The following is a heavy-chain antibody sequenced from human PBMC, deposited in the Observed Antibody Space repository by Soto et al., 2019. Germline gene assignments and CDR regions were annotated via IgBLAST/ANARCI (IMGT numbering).Heavy chain of an antibody. CDR1: GGSVSSGSYY. CDR2: IYYSGST. J-gene: IGHJ4*02. V-gene: IGHV4-61*01. Sequence: SETLSLTCTVSGGSVSSGSYYWSWIRQPPGKGLEWIGYIYYSGSTNYNPSLKSRVTISVDTSKNQFSLKLSSVTAADTAVYYCARDRITMIDWGQGTLVTVSS. CDR3: ARDRITMID. D-gene: IGHD3-22*01.